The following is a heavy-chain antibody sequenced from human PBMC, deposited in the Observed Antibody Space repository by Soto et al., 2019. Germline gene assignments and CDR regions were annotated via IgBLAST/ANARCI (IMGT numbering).Heavy chain of an antibody. D-gene: IGHD3-16*01. V-gene: IGHV1-69*12. CDR2: IIPIFGTA. Sequence: QVQLVQSGAEEKKPGSSVKVSRKASGGTFSSYALSWVRQAPGQGLEWMGGIIPIFGTANYAQKVQGRVTITADESTSTAYMELSSLRSEDTAVYYCARGGRSGTFYYYYGMDVWGQGTTVTVSS. J-gene: IGHJ6*02. CDR3: ARGGRSGTFYYYYGMDV. CDR1: GGTFSSYA.